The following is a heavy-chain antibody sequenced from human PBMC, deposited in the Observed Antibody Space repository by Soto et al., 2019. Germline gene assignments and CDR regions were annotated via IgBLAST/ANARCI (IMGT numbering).Heavy chain of an antibody. CDR3: ARGYYYDSSGFGRVGHYYYGMDV. Sequence: GESLKISCKGSGYSFTSYWIGWVRQMPGKGLEWMGIIYPGDSDTRYSPSFQGQFTISDDKSISTAYLQWSSLKASDTAMYYCARGYYYDSSGFGRVGHYYYGMDVWGQGTTVTVSS. V-gene: IGHV5-51*01. D-gene: IGHD3-22*01. J-gene: IGHJ6*02. CDR2: IYPGDSDT. CDR1: GYSFTSYW.